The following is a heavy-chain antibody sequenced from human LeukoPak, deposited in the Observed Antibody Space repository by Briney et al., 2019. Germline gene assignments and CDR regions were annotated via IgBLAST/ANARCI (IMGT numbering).Heavy chain of an antibody. J-gene: IGHJ2*01. V-gene: IGHV4-4*07. CDR1: GGSISSYY. CDR3: ASQWAYDRYFDL. CDR2: IYTSGST. Sequence: SETLSLTCTVSGGSISSYYWSWIRQPVRKGLEWIGRIYTSGSTNYNPSLKSRVTISVDKSKNQFSLKLSSVTAADTAVYYCASQWAYDRYFDLWGRGTLVTVSS. D-gene: IGHD3-22*01.